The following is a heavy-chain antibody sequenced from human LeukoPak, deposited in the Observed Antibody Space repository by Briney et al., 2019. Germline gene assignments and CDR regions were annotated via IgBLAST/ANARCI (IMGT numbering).Heavy chain of an antibody. D-gene: IGHD3-22*01. Sequence: PGGSLRLSCAASGFTFSSYEMNWVRQAPGKGLEWVSYISSSGSTIYYADSVKGRFTISRDNAKNSLYLQMNSLRAEDTAVYYCASARHYDSSGHYWGQGTLVTVSS. J-gene: IGHJ4*02. CDR3: ASARHYDSSGHY. CDR1: GFTFSSYE. V-gene: IGHV3-48*03. CDR2: ISSSGSTI.